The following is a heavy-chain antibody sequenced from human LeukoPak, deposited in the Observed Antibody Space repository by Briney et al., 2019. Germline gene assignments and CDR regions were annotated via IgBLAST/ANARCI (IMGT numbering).Heavy chain of an antibody. Sequence: SETLSLTCTVSGASIINSNYYRGWIRQPPGKGLEWIGSIYYSGTTHYNPSLKSRITISVDTSTNQFSLKVISVTAADTAVYYCARPRMYSYGFLGRITNYYYYGMDVWGQGTTVTVSS. V-gene: IGHV4-39*01. CDR1: GASIINSNYY. D-gene: IGHD5-18*01. CDR2: IYYSGTT. CDR3: ARPRMYSYGFLGRITNYYYYGMDV. J-gene: IGHJ6*02.